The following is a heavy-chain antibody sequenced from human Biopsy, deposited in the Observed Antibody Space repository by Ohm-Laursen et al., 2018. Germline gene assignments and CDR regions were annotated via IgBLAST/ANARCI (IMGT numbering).Heavy chain of an antibody. CDR1: GYSFSTYD. J-gene: IGHJ5*02. Sequence: SVKVSCKASGYSFSTYDVNWVRQAGGQGLEWMGWMIPSSGKTGYAQRFQGRVTLTMNTSISTAYMELSGLRSEDTAVYFCARGYSRRVSIFEASIYWFDTWGQGTLVTVSS. CDR3: ARGYSRRVSIFEASIYWFDT. CDR2: MIPSSGKT. V-gene: IGHV1-8*01. D-gene: IGHD6-6*01.